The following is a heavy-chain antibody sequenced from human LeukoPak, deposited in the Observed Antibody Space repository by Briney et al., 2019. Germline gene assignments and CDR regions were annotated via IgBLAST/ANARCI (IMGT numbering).Heavy chain of an antibody. CDR2: ISGSGGST. CDR1: GFTFSSYA. V-gene: IGHV3-23*01. CDR3: AKDRIVMQVVIPYYFDY. D-gene: IGHD3-22*01. Sequence: GGSLRLSCAASGFTFSSYAMSWVRLAPGKGLEWVSAISGSGGSTYYADSVKGRFTITRDNSKNTLYLQMNSLRAEDTAVYYCAKDRIVMQVVIPYYFDYWGQGTLVTVSS. J-gene: IGHJ4*02.